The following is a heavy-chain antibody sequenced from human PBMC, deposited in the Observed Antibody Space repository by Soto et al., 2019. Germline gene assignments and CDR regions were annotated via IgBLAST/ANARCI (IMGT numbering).Heavy chain of an antibody. Sequence: LRLSCAASGFTFSSYEMNWVRQAPGKGLEWVSYISSSGSTIYYADSVKGRFTISRDNAKNSLYLQMNSLRAEDTAVYYCARSAAIYCSGGSCYSGFFDYWGQGTLVTVSS. CDR3: ARSAAIYCSGGSCYSGFFDY. V-gene: IGHV3-48*03. J-gene: IGHJ4*02. D-gene: IGHD2-15*01. CDR2: ISSSGSTI. CDR1: GFTFSSYE.